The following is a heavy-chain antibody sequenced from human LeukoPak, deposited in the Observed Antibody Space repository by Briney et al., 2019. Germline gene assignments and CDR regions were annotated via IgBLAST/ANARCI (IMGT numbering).Heavy chain of an antibody. V-gene: IGHV3-23*01. D-gene: IGHD3-10*01. CDR2: MSGSGSST. CDR3: AKDLMVRVSNYFDY. Sequence: GGSLRLSCAASGFTFSSYAMNWVRQAPGKGLEWVSAMSGSGSSTYYADSVKGRFTISRDNSKNTLYLQMNSLRAEDTAVYYCAKDLMVRVSNYFDYWGQGTLVTVSS. J-gene: IGHJ4*02. CDR1: GFTFSSYA.